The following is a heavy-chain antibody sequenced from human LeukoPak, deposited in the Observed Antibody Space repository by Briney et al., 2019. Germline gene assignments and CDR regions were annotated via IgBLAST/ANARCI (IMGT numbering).Heavy chain of an antibody. CDR2: INTGGAT. D-gene: IGHD5-24*01. Sequence: GGSLRLSCEASGLIFSIYAMNWVRQAPGKGLEWVSSINTGGATYHADSVKGRFTISRDNSKNTLYLQMNSLTDEDTAIYYCATSPVSAAGLQPNFDYWGQGTLVTVSS. J-gene: IGHJ4*02. V-gene: IGHV3-23*01. CDR3: ATSPVSAAGLQPNFDY. CDR1: GLIFSIYA.